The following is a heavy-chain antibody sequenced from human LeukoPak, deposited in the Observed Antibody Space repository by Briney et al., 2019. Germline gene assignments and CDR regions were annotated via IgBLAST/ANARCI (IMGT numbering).Heavy chain of an antibody. V-gene: IGHV4-34*01. Sequence: PSETLSLTCAVYGGSFSGYYWSWIRQPPGKGLEWIGEINHSGSTNYNPSLKSRVTISVDTSKNQFSLKLSSVTAADTAVYYCARGKNYYGSGILNYYYYRDVWGKGTTVTVSS. D-gene: IGHD3-10*01. CDR3: ARGKNYYGSGILNYYYYRDV. CDR1: GGSFSGYY. CDR2: INHSGST. J-gene: IGHJ6*03.